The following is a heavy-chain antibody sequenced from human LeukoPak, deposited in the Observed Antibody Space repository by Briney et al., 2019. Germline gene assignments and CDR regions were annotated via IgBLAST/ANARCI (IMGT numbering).Heavy chain of an antibody. V-gene: IGHV3-21*01. J-gene: IGHJ4*02. CDR3: ARDSPITVAVPAAVDY. CDR1: GFTFSDYN. D-gene: IGHD2-2*01. Sequence: KPGGSLRLSCAASGFTFSDYNMNWVRQAPEKGLEWVSFISSSSSYIYYADSVKGRFTISRDNAKNSLYLQMNSLRAEDTAVYYCARDSPITVAVPAAVDYWGQGTLVTVSS. CDR2: ISSSSSYI.